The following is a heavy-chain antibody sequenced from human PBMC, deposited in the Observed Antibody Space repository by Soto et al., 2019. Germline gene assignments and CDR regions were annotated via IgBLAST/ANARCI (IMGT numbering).Heavy chain of an antibody. D-gene: IGHD2-2*01. J-gene: IGHJ5*02. Sequence: PGESLKISCKGSGYSFTSYWISWVRQMPGKGLEWMGRIDPSDSYTNYSPSFQGHVTISADKSISTAYLQWSSLKASDTAMYYCARHTLGYCSSTSCYDGWFAPWGQGTLVTVSS. CDR3: ARHTLGYCSSTSCYDGWFAP. V-gene: IGHV5-10-1*01. CDR2: IDPSDSYT. CDR1: GYSFTSYW.